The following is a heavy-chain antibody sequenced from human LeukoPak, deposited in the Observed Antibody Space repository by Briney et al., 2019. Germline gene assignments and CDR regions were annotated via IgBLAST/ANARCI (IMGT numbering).Heavy chain of an antibody. D-gene: IGHD3-16*01. CDR3: ASLGALGDY. CDR2: IYYSGST. V-gene: IGHV4-39*01. J-gene: IGHJ4*02. CDR1: GGSISSSSYD. Sequence: PSETLSLTCTVSGGSISSSSYDWGWIRQPPGKGLEWIGSIYYSGSTYYNTSLKSRVTISVDTSKNQFSLKLSSVTAADTAVYYCASLGALGDYWGQGTLVTVSS.